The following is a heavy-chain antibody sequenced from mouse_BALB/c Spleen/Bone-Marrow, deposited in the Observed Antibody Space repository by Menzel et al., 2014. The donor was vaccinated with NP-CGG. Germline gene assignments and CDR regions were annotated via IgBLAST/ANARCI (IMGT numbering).Heavy chain of an antibody. J-gene: IGHJ3*01. CDR2: IYPGDGST. CDR3: ARSGDSSGYGFAY. CDR1: GYTFTSYD. V-gene: IGHV1S56*01. D-gene: IGHD3-2*01. Sequence: QVQLKQSGPELVKPGALVKISCKAPGYTFTSYDINWVKQRPGQGLEWIGWIYPGDGSTKYNEKFKGKATLTADKSSSTVYMQLSSLTSENSAVYFCARSGDSSGYGFAYWGQGTLVTVSA.